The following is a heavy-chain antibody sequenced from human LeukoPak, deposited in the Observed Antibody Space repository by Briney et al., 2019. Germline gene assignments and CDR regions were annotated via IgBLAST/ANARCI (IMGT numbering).Heavy chain of an antibody. Sequence: GASVKVSCKASGGTFSSYTISWVRQAPGQGLEWMGRIIPILGIAKYAHKFQGRVTITADKSTSTAYMELSSLRSEDTAVYYCASSRTIFGVVIEGPWGQGTLVTVSS. CDR1: GGTFSSYT. CDR3: ASSRTIFGVVIEGP. D-gene: IGHD3-3*01. CDR2: IIPILGIA. V-gene: IGHV1-69*02. J-gene: IGHJ5*02.